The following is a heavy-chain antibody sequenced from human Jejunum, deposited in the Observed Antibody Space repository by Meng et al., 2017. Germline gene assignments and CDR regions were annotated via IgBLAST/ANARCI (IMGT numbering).Heavy chain of an antibody. CDR3: ARRIRGGSYLG. D-gene: IGHD1-26*01. V-gene: IGHV4-34*01. CDR1: VDSFTDYY. CDR2: IHHSGST. Sequence: QLQLLHRGAGLLKPSETLSLTCTVYVDSFTDYYWNWFRQPPGKGLEWIGEIHHSGSTNYNASLESRVTISRDTSKKQFSLRLSSVTAADTAVYYCARRIRGGSYLGWGQGTLVTVSS. J-gene: IGHJ4*02.